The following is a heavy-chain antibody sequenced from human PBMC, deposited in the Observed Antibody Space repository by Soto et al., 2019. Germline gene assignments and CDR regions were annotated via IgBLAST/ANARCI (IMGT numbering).Heavy chain of an antibody. CDR2: IGYDGSNK. CDR3: ARDPVNYYCSWTYGMDV. Sequence: QVQLVESGGGVVQPGRSLRLSCAASGLTLSRFAMHWVRQAPGKGLEWVAVIGYDGSNKDYADSVKGRFTISRDNSKNTLYLQMNSLRPEDTAVYYCARDPVNYYCSWTYGMDVWGQGTTVTVSS. CDR1: GLTLSRFA. V-gene: IGHV3-30-3*01. J-gene: IGHJ6*02. D-gene: IGHD3-10*01.